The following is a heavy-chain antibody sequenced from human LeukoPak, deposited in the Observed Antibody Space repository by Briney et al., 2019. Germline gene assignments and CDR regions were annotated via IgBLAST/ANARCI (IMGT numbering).Heavy chain of an antibody. CDR1: GYTFTSYG. D-gene: IGHD2-21*01. V-gene: IGHV7-4-1*02. CDR2: INTNTGNP. CDR3: ARVPGWWGSPYYFDY. Sequence: GASVKVSCKASGYTFTSYGISWVRQAPGQGLEWMGWINTNTGNPTYAQGFTGRFVFSLDTSVSTAYLQISSLKAEDTAVYYCARVPGWWGSPYYFDYWGQGTLVTVSS. J-gene: IGHJ4*02.